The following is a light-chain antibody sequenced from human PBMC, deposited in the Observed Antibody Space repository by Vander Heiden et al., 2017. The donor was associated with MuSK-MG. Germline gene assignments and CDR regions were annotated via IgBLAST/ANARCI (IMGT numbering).Light chain of an antibody. V-gene: IGKV1-33*01. CDR2: DAS. CDR1: QDISNY. J-gene: IGKJ4*01. CDR3: QQDDNLPS. Sequence: DIQMTQSPSSLSASVGDRVTITCQASQDISNYLNWYQQKPGKAPKLLIYDASNLEKGVPSRFSGSGSGTDFTFTISSLQPEDLATYYLQQDDNLPSFGGGTKVEIK.